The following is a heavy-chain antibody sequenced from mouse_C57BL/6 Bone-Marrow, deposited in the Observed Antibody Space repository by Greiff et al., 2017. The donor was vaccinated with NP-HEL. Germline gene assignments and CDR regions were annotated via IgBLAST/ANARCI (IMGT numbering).Heavy chain of an antibody. D-gene: IGHD1-1*01. CDR2: IYPGSGST. CDR1: GYTFTSYW. J-gene: IGHJ3*01. Sequence: QVQLQQPGAGLVKPGASVKMSCKASGYTFTSYWITWVKQRPGQGLEWIGDIYPGSGSTNYNEKFKSKATLTVDTSSSTAYMQLSSLTSEDSAVYYCAREGFCPYYGSSCGFAYWGQGTLVTVSA. CDR3: AREGFCPYYGSSCGFAY. V-gene: IGHV1-55*01.